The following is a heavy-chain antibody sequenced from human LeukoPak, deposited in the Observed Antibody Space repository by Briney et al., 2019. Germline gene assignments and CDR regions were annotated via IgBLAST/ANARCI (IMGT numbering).Heavy chain of an antibody. V-gene: IGHV4-59*01. J-gene: IGHJ3*02. D-gene: IGHD2/OR15-2a*01. CDR1: GGSISSYY. CDR2: IYYSVST. CDR3: TRGQGIIDAFDI. Sequence: SETLSLTCTVSGGSISSYYWTWIRQPPGKGLEWIGYIYYSVSTNYNPSLKSRVSISVDTSKYQFSLKLSSVTAADTAVYYCTRGQGIIDAFDIWGQGTVVTVSS.